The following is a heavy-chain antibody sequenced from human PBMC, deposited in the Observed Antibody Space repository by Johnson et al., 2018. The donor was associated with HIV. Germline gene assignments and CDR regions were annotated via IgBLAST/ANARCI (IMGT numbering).Heavy chain of an antibody. CDR2: IKQDGSEK. V-gene: IGHV3-7*01. J-gene: IGHJ3*02. Sequence: VQLVESGGGLVQPGGSLRLSCAASGFTFSTYWMSWVRQAPGKGLEWVANIKQDGSEKYYVDSVKGRLTISRDNAKNSLYCQMNSLRAEDMAVYYCARVRGSGGWSYPNDALHIWGQGTMVTVSS. D-gene: IGHD3-16*02. CDR1: GFTFSTYW. CDR3: ARVRGSGGWSYPNDALHI.